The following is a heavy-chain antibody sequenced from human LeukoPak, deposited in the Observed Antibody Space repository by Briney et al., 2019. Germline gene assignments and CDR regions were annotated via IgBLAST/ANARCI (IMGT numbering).Heavy chain of an antibody. V-gene: IGHV4-34*01. D-gene: IGHD6-19*01. CDR1: GGSFSGYY. J-gene: IGHJ4*02. CDR2: INHSGST. CDR3: ARTVIAVAGRRLDY. Sequence: SETLSLTCAVYGGSFSGYYWSWIRQPPGKGLEWIGEINHSGSTNYNPSLKSRVTISVDTSKNQFSLKLSSVTAADTAVYYCARTVIAVAGRRLDYWGQGTLVTVSS.